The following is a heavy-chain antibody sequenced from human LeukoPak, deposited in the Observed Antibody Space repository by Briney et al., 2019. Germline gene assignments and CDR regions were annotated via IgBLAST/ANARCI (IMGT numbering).Heavy chain of an antibody. D-gene: IGHD2-21*01. J-gene: IGHJ5*02. V-gene: IGHV3-23*01. CDR1: GFTFRSNA. CDR3: AKGLYGDTFLNWFDP. Sequence: GGSLRLSCTDSGFTFRSNAMSWVRQAPGKGLEWASAISGSGGSTHYADSVKGRFTISRDNSKNTLYMQMNSLRTEDTAVYYCAKGLYGDTFLNWFDPWGQGTLVTVSS. CDR2: ISGSGGST.